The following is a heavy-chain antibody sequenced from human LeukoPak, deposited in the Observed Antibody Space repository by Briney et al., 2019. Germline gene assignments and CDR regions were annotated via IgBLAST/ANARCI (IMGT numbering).Heavy chain of an antibody. CDR3: ARRRGDILTGYYFFFDY. D-gene: IGHD3-9*01. Sequence: GGSLRLSCAASGFTFYDYAMHWVRQAPGKGLEWVSLISGDGGSTYYADSVKGRFTISRDNSKNSLYLQMNSLRTEDTALYYCARRRGDILTGYYFFFDYWGQGTLVTVSS. CDR2: ISGDGGST. J-gene: IGHJ4*02. V-gene: IGHV3-43*02. CDR1: GFTFYDYA.